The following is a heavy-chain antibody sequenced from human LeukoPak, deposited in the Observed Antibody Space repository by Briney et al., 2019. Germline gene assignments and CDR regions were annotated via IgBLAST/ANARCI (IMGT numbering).Heavy chain of an antibody. V-gene: IGHV3-30-3*01. CDR1: GFTFSSYA. CDR3: ASYSIGY. Sequence: GGSLRLSCAASGFTFSSYAMHWVRQAPGKGLEWVAVISYDGSNKYYADSVKGRFTISRDNSKNTLYLQMNSLRAEDTAVYYCASYSIGYWGQGTLVTVSS. J-gene: IGHJ4*02. CDR2: ISYDGSNK. D-gene: IGHD4-11*01.